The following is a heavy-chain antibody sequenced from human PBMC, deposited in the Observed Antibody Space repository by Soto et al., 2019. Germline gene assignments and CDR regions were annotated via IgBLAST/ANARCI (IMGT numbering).Heavy chain of an antibody. CDR3: ASHSGSSPEGRYYYGMDV. V-gene: IGHV1-69*12. J-gene: IGHJ6*02. CDR1: GGTFSSYA. D-gene: IGHD1-26*01. Sequence: QVQLVQSGAEVKKPGSSVKVSCKASGGTFSSYAISWVRQAPGQGLEWMGGIIPIFGTADYAQKFQGRVTITAXAXTXTXHMELSSLRSEDTAVYYCASHSGSSPEGRYYYGMDVWGQGTTVTVSS. CDR2: IIPIFGTA.